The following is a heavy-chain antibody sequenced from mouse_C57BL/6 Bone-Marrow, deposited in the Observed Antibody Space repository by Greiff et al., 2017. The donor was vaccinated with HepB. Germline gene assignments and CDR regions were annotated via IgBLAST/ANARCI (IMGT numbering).Heavy chain of an antibody. D-gene: IGHD1-1*01. Sequence: EVQLVESGGGLVKPGGSLKLSCAASGFTFSSYAMSWVRQTPEKRLEWVATISDGGSYTYYPDNVKGRFTISRDNAKNNLYLQMSHLKSEDTAMYYCARDYGSPYYYAMDYWGQGTSVTVSS. J-gene: IGHJ4*01. CDR2: ISDGGSYT. V-gene: IGHV5-4*01. CDR1: GFTFSSYA. CDR3: ARDYGSPYYYAMDY.